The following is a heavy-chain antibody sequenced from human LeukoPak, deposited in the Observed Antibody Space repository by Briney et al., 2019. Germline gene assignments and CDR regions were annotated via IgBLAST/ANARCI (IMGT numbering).Heavy chain of an antibody. CDR3: ARGGGGYDSKLRY. Sequence: ASVEVSCKASGYTFTGYYMHWVRQAPGQGLEWMGWINPNSGGTNYAQKFQGWVTMTRDTSISTAYMELSRLRSDDTAVYYCARGGGGYDSKLRYWGQGTLVTVSS. CDR1: GYTFTGYY. V-gene: IGHV1-2*04. D-gene: IGHD5-12*01. J-gene: IGHJ4*02. CDR2: INPNSGGT.